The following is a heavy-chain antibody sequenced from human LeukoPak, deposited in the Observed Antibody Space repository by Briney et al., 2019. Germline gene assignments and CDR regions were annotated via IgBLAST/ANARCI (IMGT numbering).Heavy chain of an antibody. J-gene: IGHJ3*02. CDR2: INHSGST. D-gene: IGHD3-10*01. V-gene: IGHV4-34*01. Sequence: PSETLSLTCAVYGGSFSGYYWSWIRQPPGKGLEWIGGINHSGSTNYNPSLKSRVTISVDTSKNQFSLKLSSVTAADTAVYYCARASITRVAFDIWGQGTMVTVSS. CDR3: ARASITRVAFDI. CDR1: GGSFSGYY.